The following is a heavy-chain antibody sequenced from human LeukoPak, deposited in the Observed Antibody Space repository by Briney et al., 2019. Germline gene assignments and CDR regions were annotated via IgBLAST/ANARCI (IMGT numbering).Heavy chain of an antibody. Sequence: GGSLRLSCATSGFTFTNYAMSWVRQAPGKGLEWVSAIRGSGDMTYYADSVKGRFTVARDNSKTTLYLQMNSLRAEDMAVYYCARARGYSYANEFHLDYWGQGTLVTVSS. J-gene: IGHJ4*02. CDR1: GFTFTNYA. D-gene: IGHD5-18*01. V-gene: IGHV3-23*01. CDR3: ARARGYSYANEFHLDY. CDR2: IRGSGDMT.